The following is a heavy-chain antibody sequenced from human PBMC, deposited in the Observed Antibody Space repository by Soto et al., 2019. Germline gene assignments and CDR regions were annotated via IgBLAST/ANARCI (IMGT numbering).Heavy chain of an antibody. V-gene: IGHV3-30*18. CDR3: AKDRAKYSSSGEIDY. CDR2: ISYDGSNK. Sequence: GGSLRLSCAASGFTFSSYGMHWVRQAPGKGLEWVAVISYDGSNKYYADSVKGRFTISRDNSKNTLYLQMNSLRAEDTAVYYCAKDRAKYSSSGEIDYWGQGTLVTVSS. CDR1: GFTFSSYG. D-gene: IGHD6-6*01. J-gene: IGHJ4*02.